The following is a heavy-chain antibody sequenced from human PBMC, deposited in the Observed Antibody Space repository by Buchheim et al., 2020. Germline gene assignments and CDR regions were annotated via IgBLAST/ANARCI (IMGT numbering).Heavy chain of an antibody. CDR2: IRYVGSNK. CDR3: AKDPSYYYDSSGYYYVDGGDDY. D-gene: IGHD3-22*01. Sequence: QVQLVESGGGVVQPGRSLRLSCAASGFTFSSYGMHWVRQAPGKGLEWVAFIRYVGSNKYYADSAKGRFTISRDNSKNTLYLQMNSLRAEDTAVYYCAKDPSYYYDSSGYYYVDGGDDYWGQGPL. J-gene: IGHJ4*02. V-gene: IGHV3-30*02. CDR1: GFTFSSYG.